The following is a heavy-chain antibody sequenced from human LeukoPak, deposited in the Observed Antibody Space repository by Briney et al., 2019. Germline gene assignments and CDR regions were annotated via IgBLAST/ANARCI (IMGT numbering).Heavy chain of an antibody. CDR3: ARVRTPTIFGVAETYNWFDP. J-gene: IGHJ5*02. Sequence: SVKVPCKASGGTFSSYAISWVRQAPGQGLEWMGGIIPIFSTANYAQKFQGRVTITADESTSTAYMELSSLRSEDTAVYYCARVRTPTIFGVAETYNWFDPWGQGTLVTVSS. V-gene: IGHV1-69*13. CDR2: IIPIFSTA. D-gene: IGHD3-3*01. CDR1: GGTFSSYA.